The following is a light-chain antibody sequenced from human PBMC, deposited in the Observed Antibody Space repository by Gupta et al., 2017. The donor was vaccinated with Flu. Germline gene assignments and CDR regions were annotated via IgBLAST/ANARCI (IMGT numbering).Light chain of an antibody. CDR3: QQANSFPLT. CDR2: AAS. V-gene: IGKV1D-12*01. Sequence: DNQMTQSPSSVSASVGDRVTITCRASQSVSSWLAWYQQKPGKAPSLLIYAASNLRSGVPSRFSGSGSGTDFTLTITSLQPEDLGTYYCQQANSFPLTFGGGTNVEIK. J-gene: IGKJ4*01. CDR1: QSVSSW.